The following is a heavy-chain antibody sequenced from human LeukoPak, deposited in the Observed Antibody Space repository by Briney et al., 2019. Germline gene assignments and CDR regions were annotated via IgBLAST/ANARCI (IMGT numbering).Heavy chain of an antibody. J-gene: IGHJ6*03. CDR1: GFTFSSYA. V-gene: IGHV3-23*01. CDR2: ISGGGGST. D-gene: IGHD2-2*01. Sequence: GGSLRLSCVASGFTFSSYAMSWVRQAPGKGLEWVSAISGGGGSTYYADSVKGRFTISRDNSKNTLYLQMNSLRAEDTAVYYCAKEAAAILWHYYYYMDVWGKGTTVAVSS. CDR3: AKEAAAILWHYYYYMDV.